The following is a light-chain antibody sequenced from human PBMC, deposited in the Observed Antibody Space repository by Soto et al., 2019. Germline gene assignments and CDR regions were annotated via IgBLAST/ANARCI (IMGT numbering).Light chain of an antibody. CDR3: QHYNSYSEA. J-gene: IGKJ1*01. Sequence: DIQMAQSPSTLSASVGDRVTITCRASQSIGSWLAWYQQKPGKAPKLLIYKASTLKSGVPSRFSGSGSGTESTLTISSLQPDDFATYYCQHYNSYSEAFGQGTKVDIK. CDR2: KAS. V-gene: IGKV1-5*03. CDR1: QSIGSW.